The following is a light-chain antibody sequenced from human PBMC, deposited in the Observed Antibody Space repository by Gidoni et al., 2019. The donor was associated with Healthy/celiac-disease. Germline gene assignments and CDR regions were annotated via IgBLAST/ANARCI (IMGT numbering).Light chain of an antibody. CDR2: AAS. CDR3: QQSYSTPPCT. Sequence: DIQMTQSPSSLSASVGDRVTITCRASQSISSYLNWYQQKPGKAPKLLIYAASSLQSGVPSRFSGSGSGTDFTLTISSLQPEDFATYYCQQSYSTPPCTFSQGTKLEIK. J-gene: IGKJ2*02. CDR1: QSISSY. V-gene: IGKV1-39*01.